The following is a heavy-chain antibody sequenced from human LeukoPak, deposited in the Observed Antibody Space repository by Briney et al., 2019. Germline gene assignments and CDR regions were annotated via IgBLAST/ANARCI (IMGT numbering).Heavy chain of an antibody. Sequence: GGSLRLSCAASGFSFSSYAMGWVRQAPGKGLEWVSYISSSGSTIYYADSVKGRFTISRDNAKNSLYLQMNSLRAEDTAVYYCARWRHDYGDYAGGYWGQGTLVTVSS. CDR3: ARWRHDYGDYAGGY. V-gene: IGHV3-48*03. CDR1: GFSFSSYA. J-gene: IGHJ4*02. D-gene: IGHD4-17*01. CDR2: ISSSGSTI.